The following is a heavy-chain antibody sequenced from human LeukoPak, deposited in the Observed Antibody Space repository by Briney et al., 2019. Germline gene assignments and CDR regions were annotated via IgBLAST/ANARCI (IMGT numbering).Heavy chain of an antibody. D-gene: IGHD3-10*01. J-gene: IGHJ4*02. V-gene: IGHV3-30-3*01. Sequence: GGSLRLSCAASRFTFSTYAMHWVRQAPGTGLEWVAVISYDGSNKYYADSVKGRFTISRDNSKNTLYLQMNSLRGEDTAVYYCARGGLLWYGDYFDYWGQGTLVTVPS. CDR1: RFTFSTYA. CDR3: ARGGLLWYGDYFDY. CDR2: ISYDGSNK.